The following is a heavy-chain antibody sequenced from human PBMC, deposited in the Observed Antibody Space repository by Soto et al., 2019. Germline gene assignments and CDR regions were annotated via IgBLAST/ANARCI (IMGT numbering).Heavy chain of an antibody. CDR2: IMPISGTA. J-gene: IGHJ6*02. D-gene: IGHD2-2*01. V-gene: IGHV1-69*01. CDR3: ARSQGSSTSLEICYYYYYGMDV. Sequence: QVQLVQSGAEVKKPGSSVKVSCKASGGTFSSYAISWVRQAPGQGLEWMGGIMPISGTANYAQKFQGRVTITADESTSTAYRELSSLRSEDTAVYYCARSQGSSTSLEICYYYYYGMDVWGQGTTVTVSS. CDR1: GGTFSSYA.